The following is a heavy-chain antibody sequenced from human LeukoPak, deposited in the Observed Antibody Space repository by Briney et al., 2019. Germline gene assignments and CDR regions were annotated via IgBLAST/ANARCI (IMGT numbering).Heavy chain of an antibody. CDR1: GFTVSSNY. D-gene: IGHD5-24*01. CDR3: ARGDGDGSRQFDY. J-gene: IGHJ4*02. Sequence: PGGSLRLSCAASGFTVSSNYMSWVRQPPGKGLEWIGEIYHSGSTNYNPSLKSRVTISVDKSKNQFSLQLDSVTPEDTAVYYCARGDGDGSRQFDYWGQGTLVTVSS. V-gene: IGHV4-4*02. CDR2: IYHSGST.